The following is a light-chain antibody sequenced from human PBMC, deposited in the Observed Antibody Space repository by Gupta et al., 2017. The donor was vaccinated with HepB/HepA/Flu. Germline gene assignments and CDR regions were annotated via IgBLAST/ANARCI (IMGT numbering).Light chain of an antibody. V-gene: IGKV1-39*01. CDR1: QSISSY. CDR3: QQSYSYPLT. J-gene: IGKJ4*01. Sequence: DHQMTPSPSSLSASVGDRVTITCRASQSISSYLNWYQQKPGKAPQLLIFAASNLQSGVPSRFSGSGSGTEFTLTISSLQPEDFATYYCQQSYSYPLTFGGGTKVEIK. CDR2: AAS.